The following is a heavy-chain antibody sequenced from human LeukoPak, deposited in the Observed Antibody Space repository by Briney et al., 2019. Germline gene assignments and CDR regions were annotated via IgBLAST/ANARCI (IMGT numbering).Heavy chain of an antibody. CDR2: IYYSGST. J-gene: IGHJ6*02. Sequence: SETLSLTCTVSGGSISNGDHYWSWIRQHPGKGLEWIGHIYYSGSTYYNPSLKSRVTISVDTSKNQFSLKLSSVTAADTAVYYCARDRTYYYGSGSRMDVWGQGTTVTVSS. CDR3: ARDRTYYYGSGSRMDV. D-gene: IGHD3-10*01. CDR1: GGSISNGDHY. V-gene: IGHV4-31*03.